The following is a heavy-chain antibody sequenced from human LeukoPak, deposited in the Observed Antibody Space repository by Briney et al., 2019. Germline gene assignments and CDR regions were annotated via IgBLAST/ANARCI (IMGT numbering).Heavy chain of an antibody. CDR2: IKQDGSEK. CDR3: ARDSGVGAFDI. V-gene: IGHV3-7*01. D-gene: IGHD2-15*01. CDR1: GFTFSSYW. J-gene: IGHJ3*02. Sequence: GGSLRLSGAASGFTFSSYWMSWVRQAPGKGLEWVANIKQDGSEKYYVDSVKGRFTISRDNAKNSLYLQLNSLRAEGTAVYYCARDSGVGAFDIWGQGTMVTVSS.